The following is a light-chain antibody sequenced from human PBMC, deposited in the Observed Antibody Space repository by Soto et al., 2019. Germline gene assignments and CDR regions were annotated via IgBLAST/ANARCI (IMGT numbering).Light chain of an antibody. CDR1: QSVGSN. CDR2: GAS. Sequence: EIVMTQSPATLSVSPGERATLSCRASQSVGSNLAWYQQKPGQSPRLLIYGASTRATGIPARFSGSGSGTEFTLTISSLQSKDFAVYYCQQYNNWPRTFGQGTKVEIK. V-gene: IGKV3-15*01. J-gene: IGKJ1*01. CDR3: QQYNNWPRT.